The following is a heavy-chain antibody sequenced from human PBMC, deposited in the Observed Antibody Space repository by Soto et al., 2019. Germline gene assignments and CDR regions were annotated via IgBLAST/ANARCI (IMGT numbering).Heavy chain of an antibody. CDR1: GYTFTSYG. D-gene: IGHD3-10*01. J-gene: IGHJ4*02. CDR2: ISAYNGNT. V-gene: IGHV1-18*01. CDR3: AYVRLTPKVFDY. Sequence: ASVKVSCKASGYTFTSYGISWVRQAPGQGLEWMGWISAYNGNTNYAQKLQGRVTMTTDTSTSTAYMELRSLRSDDTAVYYCAYVRLTPKVFDYCGQGTLVTGSS.